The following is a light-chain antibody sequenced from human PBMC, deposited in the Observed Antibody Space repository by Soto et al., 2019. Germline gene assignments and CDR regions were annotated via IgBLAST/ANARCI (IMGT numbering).Light chain of an antibody. CDR1: QSVSRN. CDR2: DAS. V-gene: IGKV3-15*01. CDR3: QQYNNWPLN. Sequence: EIVMTQSPATLSVSPGERATLSCRASQSVSRNLAWYQQRPGQAPRLLIYDASTRATGIPASFSGSGSGTEYTLTNSSLQSEDCAAYYCQQYNNWPLNFGGGTKVEI. J-gene: IGKJ4*01.